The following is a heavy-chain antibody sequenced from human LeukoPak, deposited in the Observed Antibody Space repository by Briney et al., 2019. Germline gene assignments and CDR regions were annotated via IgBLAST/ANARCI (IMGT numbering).Heavy chain of an antibody. J-gene: IGHJ4*02. CDR2: IRSKSNNYAT. CDR3: ARGGYYYDSTSYYSLDY. V-gene: IGHV3-73*01. CDR1: GFTFSDSA. Sequence: GGSLRLSCAVSGFTFSDSAMHWVRQASGKGLEWIGRIRSKSNNYATAYAASLKGRFPISRDDSESTAYLQMYRLKTEDTAVYYCARGGYYYDSTSYYSLDYWGQGTLVTVSS. D-gene: IGHD3-22*01.